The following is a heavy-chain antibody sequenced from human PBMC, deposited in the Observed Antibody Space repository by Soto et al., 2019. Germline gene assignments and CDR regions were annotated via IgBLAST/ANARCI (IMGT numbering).Heavy chain of an antibody. J-gene: IGHJ3*02. V-gene: IGHV1-8*01. Sequence: ASVKVSCKASGYTFTSYDINWVRQATGQGLEWMGWMNPNSGNTGYAQNFQGRVTMTRNASVSTAYMELSSLRSEDTAVYYCASRYYDILTGAITDYGDSSDAFDIWGQRTMVTVSS. CDR2: MNPNSGNT. CDR3: ASRYYDILTGAITDYGDSSDAFDI. D-gene: IGHD3-9*01. CDR1: GYTFTSYD.